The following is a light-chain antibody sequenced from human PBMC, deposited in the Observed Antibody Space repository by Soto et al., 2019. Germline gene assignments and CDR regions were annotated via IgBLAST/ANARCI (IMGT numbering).Light chain of an antibody. CDR3: QQHYNTPRT. V-gene: IGKV1-39*01. CDR1: QPISDY. CDR2: TAS. Sequence: DIQMTQSPSSLSASVGARVTITCRTSQPISDYLNWYQQKPGKAPTLLIYTASNLQSGVPSRFSGSGSGTHFTLTISSLQPEDFATYYCQQHYNTPRTFGQGTKVDI. J-gene: IGKJ1*01.